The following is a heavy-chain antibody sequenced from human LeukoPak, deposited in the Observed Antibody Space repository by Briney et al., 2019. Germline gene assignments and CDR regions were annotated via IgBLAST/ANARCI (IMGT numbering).Heavy chain of an antibody. CDR2: IRSKANNYAT. J-gene: IGHJ4*02. Sequence: GGSPRLSCAASGFIFSGSAVHWVRQASGKGLEWIGRIRSKANNYATAYADSLKGRFTVSRDDSKNTAYLQMNSLKTEDTAVYYCARDSSSEGPLDYWGQGTLVTVSS. CDR3: ARDSSSEGPLDY. CDR1: GFIFSGSA. D-gene: IGHD6-6*01. V-gene: IGHV3-73*01.